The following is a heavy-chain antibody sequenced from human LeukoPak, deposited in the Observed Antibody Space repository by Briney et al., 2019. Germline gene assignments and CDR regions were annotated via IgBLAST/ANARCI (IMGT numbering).Heavy chain of an antibody. CDR2: IYYSGST. D-gene: IGHD1-14*01. CDR1: GGSISSSTYY. CDR3: ARGAGPGVEPDY. J-gene: IGHJ4*02. V-gene: IGHV4-39*07. Sequence: PSETLSLTCSVSGGSISSSTYYWGWIRQPPGKGLEWIGSIYYSGSTNYNPSLKSRVTISVDTSKNQFSLKLNSVTAADTAVYYCARGAGPGVEPDYWGQGTLVTVSS.